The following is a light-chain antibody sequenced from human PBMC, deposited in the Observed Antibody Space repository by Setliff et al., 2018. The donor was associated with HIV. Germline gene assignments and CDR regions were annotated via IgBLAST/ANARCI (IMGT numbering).Light chain of an antibody. J-gene: IGLJ1*01. Sequence: QSVLTQPASVSGSPGQSITISCTGTSSDVGGYNYVSWYQQHPGKAPKLMIYDVGNRPSRVSNRFSGSKSGNTASLTISGLQAEDEADYYCCSYTGSYTLGVFGTGTKVTVL. CDR1: SSDVGGYNY. CDR2: DVG. CDR3: CSYTGSYTLGV. V-gene: IGLV2-14*03.